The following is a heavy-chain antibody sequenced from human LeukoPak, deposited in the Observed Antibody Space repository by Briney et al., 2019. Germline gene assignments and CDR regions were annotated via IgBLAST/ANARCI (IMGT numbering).Heavy chain of an antibody. Sequence: PGMSLRLSCAASGFIFSDHGMHWVRQAPGKGLGWVAVISHDESQTKYGDSVRGRFTISRDNSKNTLYLQINSLRAEDPAVYYCARDDSPVTTWLDYWGQGTLVTVSS. CDR1: GFIFSDHG. CDR3: ARDDSPVTTWLDY. CDR2: ISHDESQT. J-gene: IGHJ4*02. V-gene: IGHV3-30*03. D-gene: IGHD4-17*01.